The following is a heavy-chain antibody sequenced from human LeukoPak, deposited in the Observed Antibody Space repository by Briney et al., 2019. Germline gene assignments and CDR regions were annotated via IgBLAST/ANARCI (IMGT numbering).Heavy chain of an antibody. Sequence: GGSLRLSCAASGFTLSNYAMSWVRQAPGKGLEWVSAISANGGGTYYADSVKGRFTISRDDSKNTLYLQMNSLRAEDTAIYYCAKRPGKAAAGPFDPWGQGTLVTVSS. CDR1: GFTLSNYA. CDR2: ISANGGGT. CDR3: AKRPGKAAAGPFDP. D-gene: IGHD6-13*01. J-gene: IGHJ5*02. V-gene: IGHV3-23*01.